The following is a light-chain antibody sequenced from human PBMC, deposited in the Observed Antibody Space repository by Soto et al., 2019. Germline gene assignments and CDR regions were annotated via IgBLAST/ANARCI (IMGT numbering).Light chain of an antibody. V-gene: IGKV3-20*01. CDR2: GAS. J-gene: IGKJ1*01. CDR3: QQYGSSRT. CDR1: RSVNSRG. Sequence: SLLTLSPGTLSYTLGVSATPSCRASRSVNSRGLAWYRQKPGHAPRLLIYGASSRATGIPDRFSGSGSGTDFTLTISSLEPEDFVVYYCQQYGSSRTFGQGTKV.